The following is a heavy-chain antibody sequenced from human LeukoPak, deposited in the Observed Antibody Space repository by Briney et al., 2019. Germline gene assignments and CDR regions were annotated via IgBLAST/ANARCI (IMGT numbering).Heavy chain of an antibody. V-gene: IGHV4-31*03. CDR1: GGSISSGGYY. J-gene: IGHJ5*02. D-gene: IGHD3-10*01. Sequence: PSETLSLTCTVSGGSISSGGYYWSWIRQHPGKGLEWIGYIYYSGSIYYNPSLKSRVTISVDTSKNQFSLKLSSVTAADTAVYYCARVVSTVWFGEFFPNWFDPWGQGTLVTVSS. CDR2: IYYSGSI. CDR3: ARVVSTVWFGEFFPNWFDP.